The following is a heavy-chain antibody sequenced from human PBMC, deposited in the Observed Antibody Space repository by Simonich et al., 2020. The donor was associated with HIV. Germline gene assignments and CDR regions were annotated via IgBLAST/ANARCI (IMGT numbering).Heavy chain of an antibody. J-gene: IGHJ3*02. CDR1: AGSFSGYF. CDR2: INHSAST. D-gene: IGHD1-26*01. Sequence: QVQLQQWGAGLLKPSETLSLTCAVYAGSFSGYFWSWIRQPHGRGLEWIAEINHSASTNYNPSLKRRRTISVDTSKNQFSLKRSSGTAADTAVDYCARHRRVGATTGDAFDIWGQGTMVTVSS. V-gene: IGHV4-34*01. CDR3: ARHRRVGATTGDAFDI.